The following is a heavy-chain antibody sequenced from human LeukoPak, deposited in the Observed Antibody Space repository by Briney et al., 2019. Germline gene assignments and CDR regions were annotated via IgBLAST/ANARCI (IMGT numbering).Heavy chain of an antibody. J-gene: IGHJ4*02. CDR1: GFTFSSYG. CDR3: ARGYSSSWYDY. V-gene: IGHV3-33*01. CDR2: IWYDGSNK. D-gene: IGHD6-13*01. Sequence: GGSLRLSCAASGFTFSSYGMHWVPQAPGKGLEWVAVIWYDGSNKYYADSVKGRFTISRDNSKNTLYLQMNSLRAEDTAVYYCARGYSSSWYDYWGQGTLATVSS.